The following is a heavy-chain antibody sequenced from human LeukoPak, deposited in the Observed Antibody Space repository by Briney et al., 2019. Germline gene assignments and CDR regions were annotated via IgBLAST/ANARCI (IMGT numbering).Heavy chain of an antibody. V-gene: IGHV4-61*02. J-gene: IGHJ5*02. CDR2: VNPSGSA. D-gene: IGHD2-21*01. Sequence: SQTLSLTCTVSGGSISSDTYYWSWIRQPAGKGLEWIGRVNPSGSANYNPSLKSRVTISVDTSKNQFSLKLSSVTAADTAVYYCARRLVRAKWFDPWGQGTLVTVSS. CDR1: GGSISSDTYY. CDR3: ARRLVRAKWFDP.